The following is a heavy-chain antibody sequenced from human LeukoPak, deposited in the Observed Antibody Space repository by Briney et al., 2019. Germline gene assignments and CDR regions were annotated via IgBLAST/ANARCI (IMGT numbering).Heavy chain of an antibody. CDR3: AKDGPYGSGSYNWFDP. CDR1: GFTFSSYA. V-gene: IGHV3-23*01. D-gene: IGHD3-10*01. J-gene: IGHJ5*02. CDR2: ISGSGGST. Sequence: GGSLRLSCAASGFTFSSYAMSWVRQAPGKGLGGVSAISGSGGSTYYADSVKGRFTISRDNSKNTLYLQMNSLRAEDTAVYYCAKDGPYGSGSYNWFDPWGQGTLVTVSS.